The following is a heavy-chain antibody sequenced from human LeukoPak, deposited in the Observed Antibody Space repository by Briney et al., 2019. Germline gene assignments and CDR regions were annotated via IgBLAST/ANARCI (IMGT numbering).Heavy chain of an antibody. CDR1: GFTFSSYA. D-gene: IGHD3-10*01. J-gene: IGHJ5*01. CDR3: AKDRPNYFGNNGHYYRRDGDS. CDR2: ISGSGGST. V-gene: IGHV3-23*01. Sequence: GGSLRLSCAASGFTFSSYAMSWVSQAPGKGLEWVSAISGSGGSTYYADSVKGRFTISRDNSKNTLYLQMNSLRAEDTAIYYCAKDRPNYFGNNGHYYRRDGDSWGQGTLVTVSS.